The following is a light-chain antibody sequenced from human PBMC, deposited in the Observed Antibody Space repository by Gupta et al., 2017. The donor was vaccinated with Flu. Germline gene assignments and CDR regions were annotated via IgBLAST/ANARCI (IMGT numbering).Light chain of an antibody. CDR3: MQRIEFPLT. V-gene: IGKV2-40*01. CDR1: KSLLDIDDGNTY. J-gene: IGKJ4*01. Sequence: DIVRTQTRLSLPVTPLEPASISCRSIKSLLDIDDGNTYLDWYLQKPGQSPQLLIYTLSYRAPGVPDRFSGSGSGTDFTLKISRVEAEDVGVYYCMQRIEFPLTFGGGTKVEIK. CDR2: TLS.